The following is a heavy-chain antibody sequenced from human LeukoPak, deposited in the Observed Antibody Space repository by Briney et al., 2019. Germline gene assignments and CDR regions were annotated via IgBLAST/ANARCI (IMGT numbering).Heavy chain of an antibody. CDR3: ARDGIAAAFDY. V-gene: IGHV3-74*01. D-gene: IGHD6-13*01. Sequence: GGSLRLSCAASGFTFSSYWMHWVRQAPGKGLVWVSRFKSDGSSTSYADSVKGRFTISGDNAKNTLYLQMNSLRVEDTAVYYRARDGIAAAFDYWGQGTLVTVSS. J-gene: IGHJ4*02. CDR1: GFTFSSYW. CDR2: FKSDGSST.